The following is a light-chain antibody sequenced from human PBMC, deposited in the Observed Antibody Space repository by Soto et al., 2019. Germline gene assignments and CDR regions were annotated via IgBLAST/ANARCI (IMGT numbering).Light chain of an antibody. CDR2: EVS. V-gene: IGLV2-14*01. J-gene: IGLJ1*01. Sequence: QSALTQPASVSGSPGQSITISCTGTSSDGGAYNYVSWYQQHPGKAPKLMIYEVSNRPSGVYNRFSGSKSGNTASLTISGRQAEDEADYYCSSYTSSSTLYVFGTGTKLTVL. CDR3: SSYTSSSTLYV. CDR1: SSDGGAYNY.